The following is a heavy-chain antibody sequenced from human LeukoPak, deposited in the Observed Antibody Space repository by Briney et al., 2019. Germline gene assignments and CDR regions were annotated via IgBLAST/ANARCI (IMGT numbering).Heavy chain of an antibody. D-gene: IGHD2-21*02. CDR3: ARFAYCGGHCWYYFDY. CDR2: IYSSGST. V-gene: IGHV4-59*01. Sequence: PSETLSLTCTVSGVSISSYYWSWIRQPPGKGLEWIGYIYSSGSTNYNPSLKSRISILVDTSKNQFSLKLSSVTAADTAVYYCARFAYCGGHCWYYFDYWGQGSLVTVSS. J-gene: IGHJ4*02. CDR1: GVSISSYY.